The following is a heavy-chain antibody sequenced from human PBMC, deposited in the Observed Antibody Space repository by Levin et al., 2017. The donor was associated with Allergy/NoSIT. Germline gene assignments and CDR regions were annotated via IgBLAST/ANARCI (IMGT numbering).Heavy chain of an antibody. CDR3: VRDGAPDYSGGATTFDI. CDR1: GFTFNTYA. CDR2: ISYDGSRA. Sequence: PGGSLRLSCAASGFTFNTYAMDWVRQAPGKGLEWLAAISYDGSRAFYADSVKGRFTISRDNSKNTLYLQMNSLGAEDTASYYCVRDGAPDYSGGATTFDIWGQGAMVTVSS. J-gene: IGHJ3*02. D-gene: IGHD4/OR15-4a*01. V-gene: IGHV3-30-3*01.